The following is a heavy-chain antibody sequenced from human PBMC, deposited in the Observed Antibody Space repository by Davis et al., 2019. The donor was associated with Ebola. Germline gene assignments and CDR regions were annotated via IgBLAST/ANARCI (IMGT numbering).Heavy chain of an antibody. D-gene: IGHD3-10*01. V-gene: IGHV1-3*01. CDR3: ARRGSGSYYYFDY. CDR2: INAGNGDT. J-gene: IGHJ4*02. CDR1: GYIFTSYA. Sequence: ASVKVSCKASGYIFTSYAIHWVRQAPGQRLEWMGWINAGNGDTKYSQKFQGRVTMTRNTSISTAYMELSSLRSEDTAVYYCARRGSGSYYYFDYWGQGTLVTVSS.